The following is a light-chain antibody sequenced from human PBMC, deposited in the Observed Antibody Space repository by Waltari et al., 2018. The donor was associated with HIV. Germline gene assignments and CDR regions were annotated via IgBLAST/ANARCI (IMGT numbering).Light chain of an antibody. Sequence: QSVLTQPPSASGTPGQWVTVSCPGSSSNIGSRSVNWYKQLPGTAPKLLIYSDNQRPSGVPDRLSGSKSGTSASLAISGLQSEDEADYYCSTWDDSLNGRVFGGGTKLTVL. CDR3: STWDDSLNGRV. V-gene: IGLV1-44*01. J-gene: IGLJ3*02. CDR1: SSNIGSRS. CDR2: SDN.